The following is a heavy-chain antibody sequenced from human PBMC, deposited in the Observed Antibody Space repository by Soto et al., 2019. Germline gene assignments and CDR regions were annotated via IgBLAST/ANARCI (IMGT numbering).Heavy chain of an antibody. J-gene: IGHJ4*02. CDR3: AKGVSYDSSGCDY. Sequence: GGSLRLSCAASGFTFDDYAMHWVRQAPGKGLEWVSGISWNSGSIGYADSVKGRFTISRDNAKNSLYLQMNSLRAEDTALYYCAKGVSYDSSGCDYWGQGTLVTVSS. CDR2: ISWNSGSI. V-gene: IGHV3-9*01. D-gene: IGHD3-22*01. CDR1: GFTFDDYA.